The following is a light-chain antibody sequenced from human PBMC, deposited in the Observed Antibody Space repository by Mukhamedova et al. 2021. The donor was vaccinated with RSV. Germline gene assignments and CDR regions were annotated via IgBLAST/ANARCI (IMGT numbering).Light chain of an antibody. Sequence: SVLYSSNNKNYLAWYQQKPGQPPKLLIYWASTRESGVPDRFSGSGSGTDFTLTISSLQAEDVAVYYCQQYYSTPLTFGPGTKV. CDR1: SVLYSSNNKNY. J-gene: IGKJ3*01. V-gene: IGKV4-1*01. CDR3: QQYYSTPLT. CDR2: WAS.